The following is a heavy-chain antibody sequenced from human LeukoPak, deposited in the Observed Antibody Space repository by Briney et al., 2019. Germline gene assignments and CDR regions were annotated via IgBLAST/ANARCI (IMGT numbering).Heavy chain of an antibody. CDR2: INTDGSIT. CDR1: GFTFSDYW. J-gene: IGHJ4*02. CDR3: ARDRGPRTGFMVREAYDY. D-gene: IGHD3-10*01. V-gene: IGHV3-74*01. Sequence: GGSLRLSCAASGFTFSDYWIHWVRQAPGKGLVWVSRINTDGSITNYADSVKGRFSISRDKAKNTLYLQMSSLRAEDTAVYYCARDRGPRTGFMVREAYDYWGQGTLVTVSS.